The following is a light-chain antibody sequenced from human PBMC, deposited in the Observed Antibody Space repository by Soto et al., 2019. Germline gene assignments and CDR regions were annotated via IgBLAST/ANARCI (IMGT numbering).Light chain of an antibody. Sequence: QSVLTQPPSVSGAPGQTITISCTGSSSNIGADFGVHWYRQLPGAAPKLVIFVNTNRPSGVPDRFSGSKSGTSASLAITGLQAEDEADYYCQSYDRSLSGWVFGTGTKLTVL. J-gene: IGLJ3*02. CDR1: SSNIGADFG. CDR3: QSYDRSLSGWV. CDR2: VNT. V-gene: IGLV1-40*01.